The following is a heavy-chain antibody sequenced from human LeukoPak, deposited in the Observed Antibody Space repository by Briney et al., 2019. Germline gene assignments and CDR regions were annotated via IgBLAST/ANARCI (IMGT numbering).Heavy chain of an antibody. CDR1: GGSISSSSYY. V-gene: IGHV4-39*07. Sequence: SETLSLTCTVSGGSISSSSYYWGWIRQPPGKGLEWIGSIYYSGSTYYNPSLKSRVTIPVDTSKNQFSLKLSSVTAADTAVYYCARAVWQQLNSNWFDPWGQGPLVTVSS. J-gene: IGHJ5*02. CDR3: ARAVWQQLNSNWFDP. D-gene: IGHD6-13*01. CDR2: IYYSGST.